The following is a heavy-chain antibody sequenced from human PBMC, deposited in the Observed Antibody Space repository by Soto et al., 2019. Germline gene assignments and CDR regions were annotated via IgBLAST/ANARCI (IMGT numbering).Heavy chain of an antibody. D-gene: IGHD3-9*01. J-gene: IGHJ4*02. CDR3: ARRRRDYDILTGPGPFDY. CDR2: INPSGGST. V-gene: IGHV1-46*03. Sequence: ASVKVSCKASGYTFTSYYMHWVRQAPGQGLEWMGIINPSGGSTSYAQKFQGRVTMTRDTSTSTVYMELSSLRSEDTAVYYCARRRRDYDILTGPGPFDYWGQGTLVTVSS. CDR1: GYTFTSYY.